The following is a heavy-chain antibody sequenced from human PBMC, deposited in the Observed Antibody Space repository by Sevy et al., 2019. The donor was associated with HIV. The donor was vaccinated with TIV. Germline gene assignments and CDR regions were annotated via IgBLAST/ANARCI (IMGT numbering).Heavy chain of an antibody. V-gene: IGHV1-69*13. Sequence: ASVKVSCKASGGTFSSYAISWVRQAPGQGLEWMGGIIPIFGTANYAQKFQGRVTITADESTSTAYMELSSLRSEDTAVYYCARSVALITGTLYYFDYWGQGTLVTVSS. D-gene: IGHD1-7*01. CDR1: GGTFSSYA. CDR2: IIPIFGTA. CDR3: ARSVALITGTLYYFDY. J-gene: IGHJ4*02.